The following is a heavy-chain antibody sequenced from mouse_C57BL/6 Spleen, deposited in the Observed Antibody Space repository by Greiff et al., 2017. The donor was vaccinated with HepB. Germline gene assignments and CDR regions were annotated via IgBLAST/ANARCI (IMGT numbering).Heavy chain of an antibody. J-gene: IGHJ2*01. CDR3: ARGDYDDY. Sequence: VQLQQPGAELVMPGASVKLSCKASGYTFTSYWMHWVKQRPGQGLEWIGEIDPSDSYTNYNQKFKGKSTLTVDKSSSTAYMQLSSLTSEDSAVYYCARGDYDDYWGQGTTLTVSS. V-gene: IGHV1-69*01. D-gene: IGHD2-4*01. CDR1: GYTFTSYW. CDR2: IDPSDSYT.